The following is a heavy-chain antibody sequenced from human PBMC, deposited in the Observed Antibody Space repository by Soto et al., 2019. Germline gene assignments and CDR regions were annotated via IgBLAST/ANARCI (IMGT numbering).Heavy chain of an antibody. D-gene: IGHD3-22*01. J-gene: IGHJ4*02. V-gene: IGHV3-30*18. CDR3: AKERRHYYDSSGYYYGY. CDR2: ISYDGSNK. Sequence: PGGSLRLSCAASGFTLSSYGMHWVRQAPGKGLEWVAVISYDGSNKYYADSVKGRFTISRDNSKNTLYLQMNSLRAEDTAVYYCAKERRHYYDSSGYYYGYWGQGTLVTVSS. CDR1: GFTLSSYG.